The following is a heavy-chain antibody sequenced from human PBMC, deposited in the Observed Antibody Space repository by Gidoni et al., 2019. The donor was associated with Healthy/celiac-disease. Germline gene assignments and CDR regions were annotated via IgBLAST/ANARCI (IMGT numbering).Heavy chain of an antibody. D-gene: IGHD2-2*01. Sequence: EVQLVESGGGLVQPGGSLRLSCAASGFTVSRNYMSWVRQAPGKGLEWVSVIYSGGSTYYADSVKGRFTISRDNSKNTLYLQMNSLRAEDTAVYYCARAPPYCSSTSCPFDYWGQGTLVTVSS. J-gene: IGHJ4*02. CDR3: ARAPPYCSSTSCPFDY. CDR2: IYSGGST. V-gene: IGHV3-66*01. CDR1: GFTVSRNY.